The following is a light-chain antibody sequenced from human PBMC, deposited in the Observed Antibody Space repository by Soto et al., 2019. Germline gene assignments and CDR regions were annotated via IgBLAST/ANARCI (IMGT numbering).Light chain of an antibody. CDR3: VLYMGGGIWV. V-gene: IGLV8-61*01. Sequence: QAVVTQESSFSVSPGGTVTLTCGLNSGSVSNSYYPGWYQQTPGQTPRTLIYSTDTRSSGVPDRFSGSILGDKAALTITGAQADDESFYYCVLYMGGGIWVFGGGTKVTVL. J-gene: IGLJ3*02. CDR1: SGSVSNSYY. CDR2: STD.